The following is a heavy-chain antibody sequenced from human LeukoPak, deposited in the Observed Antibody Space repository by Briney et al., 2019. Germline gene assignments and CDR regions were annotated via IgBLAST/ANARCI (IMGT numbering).Heavy chain of an antibody. CDR3: ARATFYGEAYYYYYGMDV. CDR2: INHSGST. CDR1: GGSFSGYY. V-gene: IGHV4-34*01. J-gene: IGHJ6*02. Sequence: SETLSLTCAVYGGSFSGYYWSWIRQPPGKGLEWIGKINHSGSTNYNPSLKSRVTISVDTSKNQFSLELSSVTAADTAVYYCARATFYGEAYYYYYGMDVWGQGTTVTVSS. D-gene: IGHD4-17*01.